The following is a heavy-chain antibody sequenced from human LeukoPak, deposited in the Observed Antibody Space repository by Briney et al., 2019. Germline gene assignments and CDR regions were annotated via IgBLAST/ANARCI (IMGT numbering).Heavy chain of an antibody. J-gene: IGHJ4*02. D-gene: IGHD3-22*01. V-gene: IGHV1-2*06. CDR2: INHNSGGT. CDR3: AGDFPGWRITMRLYYFDY. CDR1: GYTFTGYY. Sequence: ASVKVSCKASGYTFTGYYMHWVRQAPGQGLEWMGRINHNSGGTNYAQKFQGRVTMTRDTSISTAYMELSRLRSDDTAVYYCAGDFPGWRITMRLYYFDYWGQGTLVTVSS.